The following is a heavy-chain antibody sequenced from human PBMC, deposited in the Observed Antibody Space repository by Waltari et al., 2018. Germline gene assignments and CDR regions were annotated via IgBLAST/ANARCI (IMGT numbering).Heavy chain of an antibody. Sequence: EVQLLESGGGLEQRGGSLRLACEAPGFTFSTQAMTWVRQAPGKGLEWVSVISCSGSGTYYADSVKGGFTISRDNSKNTLYLQMNSLRGEDTAVYYCAKDADYDSSGYVYDYWGQGTLVTVSS. V-gene: IGHV3-23*01. CDR1: GFTFSTQA. J-gene: IGHJ4*02. CDR2: ISCSGSGT. D-gene: IGHD3-22*01. CDR3: AKDADYDSSGYVYDY.